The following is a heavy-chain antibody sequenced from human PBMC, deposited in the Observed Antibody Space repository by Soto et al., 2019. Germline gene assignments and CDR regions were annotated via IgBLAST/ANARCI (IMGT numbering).Heavy chain of an antibody. J-gene: IGHJ6*03. V-gene: IGHV1-8*01. Sequence: QVQLVQSGAEVKKPGASVKVSCKASGYTFTSYDINWVRQATGQGLEWMGWMNPNSGNTGSAQKFQGRVNMTRNTSISTAYMELSSERSEDTGVYYCAVLYSSSSCDYYYMDVWGKGTTVTVSS. CDR2: MNPNSGNT. D-gene: IGHD6-6*01. CDR3: AVLYSSSSCDYYYMDV. CDR1: GYTFTSYD.